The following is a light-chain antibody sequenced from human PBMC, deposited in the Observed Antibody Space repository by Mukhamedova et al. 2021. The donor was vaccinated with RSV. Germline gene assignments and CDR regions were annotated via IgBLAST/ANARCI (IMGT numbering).Light chain of an antibody. CDR2: SGS. J-gene: IGKJ4*01. Sequence: VRTYLAWYQQKPGQAPRLLISSGSNRAAAVPARFSASESGTDFTLTISSLEPEDSAVYYCQQHDTWPPLTFGGGTRVEVK. V-gene: IGKV3-11*01. CDR3: QQHDTWPPLT. CDR1: VRTY.